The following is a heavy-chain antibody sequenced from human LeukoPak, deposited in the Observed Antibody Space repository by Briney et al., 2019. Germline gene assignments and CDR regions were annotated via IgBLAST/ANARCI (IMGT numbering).Heavy chain of an antibody. Sequence: GGSLRLSCAASGFTFSSYAMHWLRQAPGKGLEWVAVISYDGSNKYYADSVKGRFTISRDNSKNTLYLQMNSLRAEDTAVYYCARDHLRGYSYGYVFDYWGQGTLVTVSS. D-gene: IGHD5-18*01. CDR3: ARDHLRGYSYGYVFDY. CDR1: GFTFSSYA. V-gene: IGHV3-30*01. CDR2: ISYDGSNK. J-gene: IGHJ4*02.